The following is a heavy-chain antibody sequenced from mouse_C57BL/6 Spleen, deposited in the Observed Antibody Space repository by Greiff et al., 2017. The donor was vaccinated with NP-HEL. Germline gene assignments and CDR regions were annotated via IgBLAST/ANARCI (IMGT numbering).Heavy chain of an antibody. V-gene: IGHV1-50*01. J-gene: IGHJ3*01. D-gene: IGHD2-4*01. Sequence: QVQLQQPGAELVKPGASVKLSCKASGYTFTSYWMQWVKQRPGQGLEWIGEIDPSDSYTNYNQKFKGKATLTVDTSSSTAYMQLSSLTSEDSAVYYCAPIYYDYERRFAYWGQGTLVTVSA. CDR1: GYTFTSYW. CDR2: IDPSDSYT. CDR3: APIYYDYERRFAY.